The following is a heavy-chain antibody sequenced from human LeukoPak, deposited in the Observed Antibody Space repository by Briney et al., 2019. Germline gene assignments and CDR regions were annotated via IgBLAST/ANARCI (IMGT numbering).Heavy chain of an antibody. D-gene: IGHD3-10*02. CDR1: GGSTSDYY. V-gene: IGHV4-4*07. J-gene: IGHJ4*02. Sequence: PSETLSLTCSVSGGSTSDYYWNWIRQPAGQGLEWLGRIYYTGNTAYNPSLESRLTMSLDTAKNQFSLKVTSVTAADTAVYYCARGGTLFTYFDSWGQGTPVTVSS. CDR2: IYYTGNT. CDR3: ARGGTLFTYFDS.